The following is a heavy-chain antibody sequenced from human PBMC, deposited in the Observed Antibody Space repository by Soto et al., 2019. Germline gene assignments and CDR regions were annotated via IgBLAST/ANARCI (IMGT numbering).Heavy chain of an antibody. CDR2: ISSSSSYI. V-gene: IGHV3-21*01. J-gene: IGHJ6*02. Sequence: EVQLVESGGGLVKPGGSLRLSCAASGFTFSSYSMNWVRQAPGKGLEWVSSISSSSSYIYYADSVKGRFTISRDNAKNSLYLQMNSLRAEDTAVYYCARDQLHQRSYYYYYGMDVWGQGTTVTVSS. CDR1: GFTFSSYS. D-gene: IGHD2-2*01. CDR3: ARDQLHQRSYYYYYGMDV.